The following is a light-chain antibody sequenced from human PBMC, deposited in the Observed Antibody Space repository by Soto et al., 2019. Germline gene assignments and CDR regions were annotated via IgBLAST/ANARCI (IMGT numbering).Light chain of an antibody. CDR3: YSYTSSSTYV. CDR1: SSDVGAYNY. CDR2: DVS. V-gene: IGLV2-14*03. Sequence: QSVLTQPASVSGSPGQSITISCTGTSSDVGAYNYVSWYQQHPGKATKLKVCDVSNRPSGVSDRFSGSKSGKTASLTIFGLLAEDEADYYCYSYTSSSTYVFGTGTKVTVL. J-gene: IGLJ1*01.